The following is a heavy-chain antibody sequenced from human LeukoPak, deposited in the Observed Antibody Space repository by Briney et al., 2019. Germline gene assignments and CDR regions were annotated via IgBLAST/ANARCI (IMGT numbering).Heavy chain of an antibody. Sequence: ASVKGSCKASGGTFSSYAISWVRQAPGQGLEWMGGIIPIFGTANYAQKFQGRVTITADESTSTAYMELSSLRSEDTAVSYCARGDYDSSGYYYPPDYWGQGTLVTVSS. D-gene: IGHD3-22*01. CDR1: GGTFSSYA. V-gene: IGHV1-69*01. J-gene: IGHJ4*02. CDR3: ARGDYDSSGYYYPPDY. CDR2: IIPIFGTA.